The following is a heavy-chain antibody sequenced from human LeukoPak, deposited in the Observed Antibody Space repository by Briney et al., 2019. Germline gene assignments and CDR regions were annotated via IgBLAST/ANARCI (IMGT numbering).Heavy chain of an antibody. V-gene: IGHV3-53*01. CDR2: IYSDGTT. Sequence: GGSLRLSCAASGFTVSSIYMSWVRQAPGKGLEWVSVIYSDGTTYYADSVKGRFTISRDNSKNSLYLQMNSLRAEDPAVYYCARDSYYYDSTGYYDAFDIWGQGTMVTVSS. J-gene: IGHJ3*02. CDR1: GFTVSSIY. CDR3: ARDSYYYDSTGYYDAFDI. D-gene: IGHD3-22*01.